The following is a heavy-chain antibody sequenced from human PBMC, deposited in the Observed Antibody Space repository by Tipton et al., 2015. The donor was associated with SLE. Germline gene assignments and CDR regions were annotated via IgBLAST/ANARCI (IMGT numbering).Heavy chain of an antibody. CDR3: ARDRRDRLFDY. J-gene: IGHJ4*02. Sequence: SLRLSCEASGFTFSSYTMNWVRQGPGKGLEWISYITSGSTGIYYADSVKGRFTISRDNAENSLYLQMNSLRAEDTAVYYCARDRRDRLFDYWGQGTLVTVSS. D-gene: IGHD5-24*01. CDR1: GFTFSSYT. CDR2: ITSGSTGI. V-gene: IGHV3-48*01.